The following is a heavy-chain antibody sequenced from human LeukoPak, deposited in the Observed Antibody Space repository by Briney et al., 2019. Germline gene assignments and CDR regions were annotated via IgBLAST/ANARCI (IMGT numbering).Heavy chain of an antibody. CDR3: ARTVPGYPDDYFDY. Sequence: PGGFLRLSCAASGFTFSRHWMSWVRQAPGKGLERVAHMNQDGSAIYSVDSVKGRFTISRDNDKNSLYLQMNGLTVADTAVYYCARTVPGYPDDYFDYWGQGTLVTVSS. J-gene: IGHJ4*02. D-gene: IGHD6-19*01. V-gene: IGHV3-7*01. CDR1: GFTFSRHW. CDR2: MNQDGSAI.